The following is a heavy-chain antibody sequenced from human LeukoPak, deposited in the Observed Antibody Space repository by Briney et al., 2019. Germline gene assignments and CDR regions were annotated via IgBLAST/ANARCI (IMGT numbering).Heavy chain of an antibody. D-gene: IGHD1-26*01. J-gene: IGHJ3*02. CDR2: ISWNSGSI. Sequence: PGGSLRLSCAASGFTFDDYAMHWVRQAPGKGLEWVSGISWNSGSIGYADSVNGRFTISRDNAKNSLYLQMNSLRAEDTALYYCAKDISELVHNAFDIWGQGTMVTVSS. CDR1: GFTFDDYA. CDR3: AKDISELVHNAFDI. V-gene: IGHV3-9*01.